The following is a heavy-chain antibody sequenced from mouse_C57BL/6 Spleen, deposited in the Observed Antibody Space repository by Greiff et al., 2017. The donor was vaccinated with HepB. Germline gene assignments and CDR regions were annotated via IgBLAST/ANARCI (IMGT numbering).Heavy chain of an antibody. CDR2: INYDGSST. J-gene: IGHJ1*03. V-gene: IGHV5-16*01. CDR3: ARTLSYFDV. Sequence: EVKVVESEGGLVQPGSSMKLSCTASGFTFSDYYMAWVRQVPEKGLEWVANINYDGSSTYYLDSLKSRFIISRDNAKNILYLQMSSLKSEDTATYYCARTLSYFDVWGTGTTVTVSS. CDR1: GFTFSDYY.